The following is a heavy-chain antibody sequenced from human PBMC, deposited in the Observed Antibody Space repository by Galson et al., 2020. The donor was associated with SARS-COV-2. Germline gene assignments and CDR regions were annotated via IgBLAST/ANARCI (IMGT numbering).Heavy chain of an antibody. D-gene: IGHD3-3*01. J-gene: IGHJ6*02. Sequence: GESLKISCAASGFTFSSYGMHWVRQAPGKGLEWVAVIWYDGSNKYYADSVTGRFTISRDNSKNTLYLQMNSLRAEDTAVYYCARDTIFGVVITLYGMDVWGQGTTVTVSS. CDR1: GFTFSSYG. CDR2: IWYDGSNK. CDR3: ARDTIFGVVITLYGMDV. V-gene: IGHV3-33*01.